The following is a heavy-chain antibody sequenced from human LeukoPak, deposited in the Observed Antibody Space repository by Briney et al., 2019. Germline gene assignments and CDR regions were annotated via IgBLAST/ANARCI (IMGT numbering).Heavy chain of an antibody. Sequence: GGSLRLSCAASGFTFSSYSMNWVRQAPGKGLEWASSISSSSSHIDYADSVKGRFTISRDNAKNSLYLQMNSLSAEDTAVYYCAREMATIDDYWGQGTLVTVSS. J-gene: IGHJ4*02. V-gene: IGHV3-21*01. CDR1: GFTFSSYS. D-gene: IGHD5-24*01. CDR3: AREMATIDDY. CDR2: ISSSSSHI.